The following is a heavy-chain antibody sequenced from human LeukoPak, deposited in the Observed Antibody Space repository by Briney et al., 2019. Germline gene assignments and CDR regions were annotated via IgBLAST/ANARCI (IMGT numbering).Heavy chain of an antibody. J-gene: IGHJ4*02. CDR1: GGSFSGYY. D-gene: IGHD3-16*02. CDR2: INHSGST. V-gene: IGHV4-34*01. CDR3: ARGRTRRAGYVWVSYRSFDY. Sequence: SETLSLTCAVYGGSFSGYYWSWIRQPPRKGLEWIGEINHSGSTNYNPSLKSRVTISVDTSKNQSSLKLSSVTAADTAVYYCARGRTRRAGYVWVSYRSFDYWGQGTLVTVSS.